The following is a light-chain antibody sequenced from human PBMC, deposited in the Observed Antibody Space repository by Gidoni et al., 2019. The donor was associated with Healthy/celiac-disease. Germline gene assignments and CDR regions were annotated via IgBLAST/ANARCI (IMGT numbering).Light chain of an antibody. V-gene: IGKV4-1*01. CDR3: QQYYSTPPT. J-gene: IGKJ1*01. Sequence: DIVMTQSPASLAVSLGERATINCKSSQSVLYSSNNKNYLAWYQQKPGQPPKLLIYWASTRGSGVPDRFSGSGSGTDFTLTISSLQAEDVAVYYCQQYYSTPPTFGQGTKVEIK. CDR2: WAS. CDR1: QSVLYSSNNKNY.